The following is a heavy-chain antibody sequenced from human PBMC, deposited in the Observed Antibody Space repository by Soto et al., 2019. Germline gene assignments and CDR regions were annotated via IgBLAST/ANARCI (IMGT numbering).Heavy chain of an antibody. CDR2: ISSSSRTI. V-gene: IGHV3-48*02. CDR3: ARVPSRALDY. Sequence: EVQLVDSGGGLVQPGGSLRLSCGAYGVTFRSYNMNWVRQAPGKGLEWISYISSSSRTIYYADSVKGRFTITRDNAQNSLYLQMTSLRDEDTAVYSCARVPSRALDYWGQGTLVTVSS. CDR1: GVTFRSYN. J-gene: IGHJ4*02. D-gene: IGHD2-2*01.